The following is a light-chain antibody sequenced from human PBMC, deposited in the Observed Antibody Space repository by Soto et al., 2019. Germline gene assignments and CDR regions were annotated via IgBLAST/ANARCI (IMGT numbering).Light chain of an antibody. J-gene: IGKJ1*01. V-gene: IGKV1-5*01. CDR2: DAS. CDR1: QSVSGW. Sequence: DIGVTKSPSTLSASVGDTVTVTCRASQSVSGWLAWYQQKPGEAPKLLIYDASALPRGVPSRFSGSGSGTKFTLTIASLQPDDFATYYCQQYETFSGTFGPGTKVDIK. CDR3: QQYETFSGT.